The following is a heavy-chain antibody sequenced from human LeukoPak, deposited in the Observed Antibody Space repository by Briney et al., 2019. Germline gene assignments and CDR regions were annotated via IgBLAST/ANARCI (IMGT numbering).Heavy chain of an antibody. Sequence: GXXWIGDISYSGSAYYNPSLKSRVTISVDTSKNQFSLKLSSVTAADTAVYYCARVSGIAAAVHDYWGQGTLVTVSS. D-gene: IGHD6-13*01. V-gene: IGHV4-39*07. J-gene: IGHJ4*02. CDR2: ISYSGSA. CDR3: ARVSGIAAAVHDY.